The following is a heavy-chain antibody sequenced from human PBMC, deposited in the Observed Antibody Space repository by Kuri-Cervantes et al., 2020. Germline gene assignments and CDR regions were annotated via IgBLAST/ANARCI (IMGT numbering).Heavy chain of an antibody. Sequence: GGSLRLSCAASGFTFSSYAMHWVRQAPGKGLEWVAVISYEGSNKYYADSVKGRFTISRDNAKNSLYLQMNSLRVDDTAVYYCARDETWQSGGGYYHDRWGQGTLVTVSS. CDR1: GFTFSSYA. D-gene: IGHD3-10*01. CDR3: ARDETWQSGGGYYHDR. V-gene: IGHV3-30-3*01. J-gene: IGHJ5*02. CDR2: ISYEGSNK.